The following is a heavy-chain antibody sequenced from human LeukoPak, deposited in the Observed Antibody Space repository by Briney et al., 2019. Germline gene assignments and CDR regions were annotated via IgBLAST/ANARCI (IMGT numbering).Heavy chain of an antibody. V-gene: IGHV3-30*04. CDR3: ARDHLKADTAMVRFAFDY. J-gene: IGHJ4*02. CDR1: GFTFSSYA. Sequence: GGSLRLSCAASGFTFSSYAMHWVRQAPGKGLEWVAVVSYDGTNKYYADSVKGRVTISRDNSKNTLYLQMNSLRAEDTAVYYCARDHLKADTAMVRFAFDYWGQGTLVTVSS. D-gene: IGHD5-18*01. CDR2: VSYDGTNK.